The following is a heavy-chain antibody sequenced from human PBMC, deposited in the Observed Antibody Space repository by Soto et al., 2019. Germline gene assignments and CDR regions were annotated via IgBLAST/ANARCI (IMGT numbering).Heavy chain of an antibody. J-gene: IGHJ4*02. CDR2: ISKSGGTT. CDR3: ARVKGAYAIDY. Sequence: QVQLVESGGGLVKPGGSLRLSCAPSGFTFSDYYMSWIRQAPGKGPEWVSYISKSGGTTHYADSVKGRFTISRDNAKNSLYLQMYSLRAEDTAVYYCARVKGAYAIDYWGQGTQVTVSS. V-gene: IGHV3-11*01. CDR1: GFTFSDYY. D-gene: IGHD5-12*01.